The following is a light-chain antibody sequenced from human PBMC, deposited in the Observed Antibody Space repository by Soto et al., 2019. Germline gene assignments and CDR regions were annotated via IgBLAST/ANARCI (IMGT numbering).Light chain of an antibody. Sequence: QSVLTQPASVSGSPGQSITISCTGTSSDVGGYNFVSWYQQHPGKAPRLIIYEVSSRPSWVSYRFSGSKSGNTASLTISGLQAEDEADYYCSSYTLRNTLVLFGGGTKVTVL. CDR2: EVS. CDR1: SSDVGGYNF. V-gene: IGLV2-14*01. J-gene: IGLJ3*02. CDR3: SSYTLRNTLVL.